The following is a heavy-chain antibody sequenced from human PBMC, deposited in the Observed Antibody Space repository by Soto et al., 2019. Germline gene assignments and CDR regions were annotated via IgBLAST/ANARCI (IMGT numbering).Heavy chain of an antibody. CDR3: ARGDNIAAAALDY. D-gene: IGHD6-13*01. Sequence: GGSLRLSCAASGFTFISYAMHWVRQAPGKGLEWVAVISYDGSNKYYADSVKGRFTISRDNSKNTLYLQMNSLRAEDTAVYYCARGDNIAAAALDYWGQGTLVTVSS. J-gene: IGHJ4*02. CDR2: ISYDGSNK. V-gene: IGHV3-30-3*01. CDR1: GFTFISYA.